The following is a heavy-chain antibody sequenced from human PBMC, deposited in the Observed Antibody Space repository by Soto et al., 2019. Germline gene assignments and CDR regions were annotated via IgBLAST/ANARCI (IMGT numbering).Heavy chain of an antibody. Sequence: QVQLVQSGAEVKKPGSSVKVSCKASGGTFSSYAISWVRQAPGQGLEWMGGIIPIFGTANYAQKFQDRVTITADKSTSTAYMELSSLRSEDTAVYYCARGKRDPGWLQRNYDGMDVWGQGTTDTVSS. CDR1: GGTFSSYA. CDR3: ARGKRDPGWLQRNYDGMDV. J-gene: IGHJ6*02. V-gene: IGHV1-69*06. CDR2: IIPIFGTA. D-gene: IGHD5-12*01.